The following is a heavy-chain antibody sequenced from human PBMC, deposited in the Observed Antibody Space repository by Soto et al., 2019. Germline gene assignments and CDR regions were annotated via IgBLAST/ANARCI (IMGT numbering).Heavy chain of an antibody. CDR2: VSLTGDRT. J-gene: IGHJ4*02. Sequence: GGSLRLSCVASRFSFSSYEMSWVRQAAGKGLEWVSRVSLTGDRTNYAGSVKGRFTVTRDNFKNTLYLEMDSLRPEDTAIYYCARGGGYCTPTSCAIDSWGRGTPVTVSS. D-gene: IGHD2-8*01. V-gene: IGHV3-23*01. CDR3: ARGGGYCTPTSCAIDS. CDR1: RFSFSSYE.